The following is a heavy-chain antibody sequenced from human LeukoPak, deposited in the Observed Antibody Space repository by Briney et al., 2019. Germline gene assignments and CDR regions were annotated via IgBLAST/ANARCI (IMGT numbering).Heavy chain of an antibody. CDR3: ASLPIAAAGTWTYYFDY. J-gene: IGHJ4*02. Sequence: SETLSLTCAVYGGCFSGYYWSWIRQPPGKGLEWIGEINHSGSTNYNPSLKSRVTISVDTSKNQFSLKLSSVTAADTAVYYCASLPIAAAGTWTYYFDYWGQGTLVTVSS. CDR2: INHSGST. CDR1: GGCFSGYY. D-gene: IGHD6-13*01. V-gene: IGHV4-34*01.